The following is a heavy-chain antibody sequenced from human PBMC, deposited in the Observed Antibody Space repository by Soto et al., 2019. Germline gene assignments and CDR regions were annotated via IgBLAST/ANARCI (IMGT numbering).Heavy chain of an antibody. CDR2: IFPIDSDT. D-gene: IGHD2-21*02. CDR3: ATPGGRDFNAFDV. V-gene: IGHV5-51*01. CDR1: GYTFTRNW. Sequence: GECLKICSKGSGYTFTRNWIGWGRQMPGKGLEWMGIIFPIDSDTRYSPSSQGQVTISADNSISTAYLQWSSRKASDTAIYYCATPGGRDFNAFDVWGQGTMVTVSS. J-gene: IGHJ3*01.